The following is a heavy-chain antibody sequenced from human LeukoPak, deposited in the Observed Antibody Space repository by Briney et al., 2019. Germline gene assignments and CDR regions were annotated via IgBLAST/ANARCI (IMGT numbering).Heavy chain of an antibody. CDR2: INPNSGGT. J-gene: IGHJ4*02. V-gene: IGHV1-2*02. CDR1: GYTFTGYY. Sequence: ASVTVSCKASGYTFTGYYMHWVRQAPGQGLEWMGWINPNSGGTNYAHKFQGRVITTRDTSISTAYMELSRLTSDDTAVYYCARVPGFGEVFDYWGQGTLVTVSS. CDR3: ARVPGFGEVFDY. D-gene: IGHD3-10*01.